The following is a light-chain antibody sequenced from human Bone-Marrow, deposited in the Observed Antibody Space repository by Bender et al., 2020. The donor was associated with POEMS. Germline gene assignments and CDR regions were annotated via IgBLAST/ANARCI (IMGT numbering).Light chain of an antibody. CDR1: SSNIGNHG. CDR2: YDD. Sequence: QSVVTQPPSLSEAPRQRVTISCSGSSSNIGNHGVNWYQQLPGEAPKLLIYYDDLLTPGVSDRFSASKSGTSASLAISELESENEALYYCTAWDDIVCGWVFGGGNKLTVL. CDR3: TAWDDIVCGWV. V-gene: IGLV1-36*01. J-gene: IGLJ3*02.